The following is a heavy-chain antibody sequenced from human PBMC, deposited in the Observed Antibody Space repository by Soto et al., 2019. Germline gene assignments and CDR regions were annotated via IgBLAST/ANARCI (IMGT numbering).Heavy chain of an antibody. CDR2: IIPILGIA. Sequence: ASVKVSCKASGGTFSRYTIGWGRQAPGQGLEWMGRIIPILGIANYAQKFQGRVTITADKSTSTAYMELSSLRSEDTAVYYCAMREYCSGGSCYSLDAFDIWGQGTMVTVSS. V-gene: IGHV1-69*02. J-gene: IGHJ3*02. CDR1: GGTFSRYT. CDR3: AMREYCSGGSCYSLDAFDI. D-gene: IGHD2-15*01.